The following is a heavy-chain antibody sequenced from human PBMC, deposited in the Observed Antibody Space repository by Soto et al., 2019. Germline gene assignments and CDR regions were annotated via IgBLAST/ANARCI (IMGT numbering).Heavy chain of an antibody. CDR3: TRALSGSGPDS. J-gene: IGHJ4*02. V-gene: IGHV6-1*01. CDR1: GDSVSSNSAA. Sequence: PSQTLSLTCAISGDSVSSNSAAWNWFRQSASRGLEWLGRTYYRSKWYVDYAVSLKSRISLNPDTSKNQFSLQLNSVTPDDTAIYYCTRALSGSGPDSWGQGTLVTVSS. CDR2: TYYRSKWYV. D-gene: IGHD6-19*01.